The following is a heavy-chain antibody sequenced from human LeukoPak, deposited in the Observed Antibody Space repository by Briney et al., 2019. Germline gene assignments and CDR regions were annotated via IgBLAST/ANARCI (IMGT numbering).Heavy chain of an antibody. Sequence: PGGSLRLSCAASGFTFDDYTMHWARQAPGKGLEWVSLISWDGGSTYYADSVKGRFTISRDNSKNSLYLQMNSLRTEDTALYYCAKDLGYSSSSFAFDWWGQGTLVTVSS. CDR1: GFTFDDYT. CDR2: ISWDGGST. V-gene: IGHV3-43*01. D-gene: IGHD6-6*01. CDR3: AKDLGYSSSSFAFDW. J-gene: IGHJ4*02.